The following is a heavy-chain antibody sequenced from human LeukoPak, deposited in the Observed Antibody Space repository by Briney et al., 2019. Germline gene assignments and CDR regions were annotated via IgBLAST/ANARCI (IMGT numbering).Heavy chain of an antibody. D-gene: IGHD3-3*01. Sequence: GASVKVSCKASGGTFSSYAISWVRQAPGQGLEWMGGIIPIFGTANYAQKFQGRVTITTDESTSTAYMELSSLRSEDTAVYYCASGWEWLSFQFDYWGQGTLVTVSS. CDR3: ASGWEWLSFQFDY. J-gene: IGHJ4*02. CDR2: IIPIFGTA. CDR1: GGTFSSYA. V-gene: IGHV1-69*05.